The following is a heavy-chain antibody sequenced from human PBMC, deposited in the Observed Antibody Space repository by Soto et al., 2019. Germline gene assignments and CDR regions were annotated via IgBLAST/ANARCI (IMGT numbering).Heavy chain of an antibody. CDR2: ISYDGSNK. V-gene: IGHV3-30*18. Sequence: GGSLRLSCAASGFTFSSYGMHWVRQAPGKGLEWVAVISYDGSNKYYADSVKGRFTISRDNSKNTLYLQMNSLRVEDTAVYYCAKATIVVVTAIVFDYWGQGTLVTVSS. D-gene: IGHD2-21*02. CDR3: AKATIVVVTAIVFDY. CDR1: GFTFSSYG. J-gene: IGHJ4*02.